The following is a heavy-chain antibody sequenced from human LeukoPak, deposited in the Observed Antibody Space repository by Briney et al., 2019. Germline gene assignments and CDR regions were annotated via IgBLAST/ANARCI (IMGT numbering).Heavy chain of an antibody. Sequence: SETLSLTCTVSGGSVSSGSYYWSWIRQPPGKSLEWIGYIYYTGNTNYNPSLKSRVTISMDTSKNQFSLNLSSVTAADTAVYYCARHGYFDGSDYYSSFDYWGQGTLVTVSS. CDR1: GGSVSSGSYY. CDR3: ARHGYFDGSDYYSSFDY. J-gene: IGHJ4*02. CDR2: IYYTGNT. D-gene: IGHD3-22*01. V-gene: IGHV4-61*01.